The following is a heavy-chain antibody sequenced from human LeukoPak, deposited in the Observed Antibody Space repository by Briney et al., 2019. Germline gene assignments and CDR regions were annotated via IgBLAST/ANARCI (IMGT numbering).Heavy chain of an antibody. D-gene: IGHD4/OR15-4a*01. J-gene: IGHJ3*02. CDR1: RGSISSPTYY. CDR2: IYYSRST. Sequence: SETLSLTCTVSRGSISSPTYYWGWIRQPPGKGLEWIGYIYYSRSTYYNPSLKSRVTISVDTSKNQFSLNLSSVTAADTAVYYCAQSDVLAGALDIWGQGTMVIVSS. V-gene: IGHV4-39*01. CDR3: AQSDVLAGALDI.